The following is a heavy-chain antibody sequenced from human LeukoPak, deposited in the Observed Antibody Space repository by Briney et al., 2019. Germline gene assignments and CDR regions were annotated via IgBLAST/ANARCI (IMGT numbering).Heavy chain of an antibody. CDR2: ISSSSSYI. V-gene: IGHV3-21*01. J-gene: IGHJ6*02. D-gene: IGHD1-20*01. CDR3: AVLTGNPTYYYYYYGMDV. Sequence: GGSLRLSCAASGFTFSSYSMNWVRQAPGKGLEWVSSISSSSSYIYYADSVKGRFTISRDNAKNSLYLQMNSLRAEDTAVYYCAVLTGNPTYYYYYYGMDVWGQGTTVTVSS. CDR1: GFTFSSYS.